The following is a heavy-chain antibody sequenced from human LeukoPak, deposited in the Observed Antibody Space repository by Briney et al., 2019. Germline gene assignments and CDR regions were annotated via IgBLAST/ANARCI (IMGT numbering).Heavy chain of an antibody. D-gene: IGHD3-22*01. J-gene: IGHJ4*02. CDR1: GGSITGHY. CDR3: ARDRGDYDSSGYYGYFDY. Sequence: SETLSLTCTVSGGSITGHYWSWIRQPAGKGLEWLGRIYSTGTTAYNASFTSRLTMSVDTSKNQFSLKLSSVTAADTAVYYCARDRGDYDSSGYYGYFDYWGQGALVTVSS. V-gene: IGHV4-4*07. CDR2: IYSTGTT.